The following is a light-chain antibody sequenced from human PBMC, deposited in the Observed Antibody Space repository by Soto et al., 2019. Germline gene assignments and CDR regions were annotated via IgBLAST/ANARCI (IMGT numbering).Light chain of an antibody. J-gene: IGKJ5*01. Sequence: EIVFTQSPGTLSLSPGERATLSCRASQSVSSSYLAWYQQKPGQAPRLLIHGASSRATGIPDRISGSGSGTDFTLTIRRLETEDFAVYYCQQYGSSPITLGQGTRLEIK. CDR2: GAS. CDR3: QQYGSSPIT. V-gene: IGKV3-20*01. CDR1: QSVSSSY.